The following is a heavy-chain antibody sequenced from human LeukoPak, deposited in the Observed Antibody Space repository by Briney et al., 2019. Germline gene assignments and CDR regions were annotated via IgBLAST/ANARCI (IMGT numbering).Heavy chain of an antibody. Sequence: ASVKVSCKASGYTFTGYYMHWVRQATGQGLEWMGWMNPNSGNTGYAQKFQGRVTMTRNTSISTAYMELSSLRSEDTAVYYCARGISLLNWFDPWGQGTLVTVSS. CDR1: GYTFTGYY. J-gene: IGHJ5*02. CDR3: ARGISLLNWFDP. V-gene: IGHV1-8*02. CDR2: MNPNSGNT.